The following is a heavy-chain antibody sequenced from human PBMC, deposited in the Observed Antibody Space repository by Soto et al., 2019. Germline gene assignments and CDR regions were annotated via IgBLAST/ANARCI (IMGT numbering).Heavy chain of an antibody. D-gene: IGHD5-12*01. Sequence: GGSLRLSCAASGFTFSSYWMHWVRQAPGKGLVWVSRINSDGSSTSYADSVKGRFTISRDNAKNTLYLQMNSLRAEDTAVYYCARVGAWWLRSHDDAFDIWGQGTMVTVSS. CDR2: INSDGSST. J-gene: IGHJ3*02. CDR3: ARVGAWWLRSHDDAFDI. CDR1: GFTFSSYW. V-gene: IGHV3-74*01.